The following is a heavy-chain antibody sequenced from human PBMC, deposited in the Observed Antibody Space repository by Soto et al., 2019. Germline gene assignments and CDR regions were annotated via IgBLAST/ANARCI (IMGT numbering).Heavy chain of an antibody. D-gene: IGHD3-10*01. CDR1: GGAINGYY. J-gene: IGHJ4*02. Sequence: SETLSLTCTVSGGAINGYYWSWIGEPRGKGLEWIGYIYYSGSTNYNPSLKSRVTISVDTSKNQFSLKLSSVTAADTAVYYCARGGGSEVLWCFELVSSGGGYFDYWGQGTLVTVSS. V-gene: IGHV4-59*01. CDR3: ARGGGSEVLWCFELVSSGGGYFDY. CDR2: IYYSGST.